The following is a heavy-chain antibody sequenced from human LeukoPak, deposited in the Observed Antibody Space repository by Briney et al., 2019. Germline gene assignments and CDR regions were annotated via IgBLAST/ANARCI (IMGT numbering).Heavy chain of an antibody. Sequence: SETLSLTCTVSGGSISSGGYYWSWIRQHPGNGLEWIGYIYYSGSTYYNPSLKSRVTISVDTSKNQFSLKLSSVTAADTAVYYCARDYATPYYYGMDVWGKGTTVTVSS. CDR3: ARDYATPYYYGMDV. J-gene: IGHJ6*04. V-gene: IGHV4-31*03. CDR1: GGSISSGGYY. D-gene: IGHD2-15*01. CDR2: IYYSGST.